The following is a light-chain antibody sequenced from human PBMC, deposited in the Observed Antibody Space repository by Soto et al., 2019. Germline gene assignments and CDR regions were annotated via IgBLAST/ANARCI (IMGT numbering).Light chain of an antibody. CDR2: EVS. Sequence: QSGLTQPASVSGSPGQSITISCTGTSSDVGGYNYVSWYQQHPGKAPKLMIYEVSNRPSGVSNRFSGSKSGNTASLTISGLHAEDEADYSCSSYTSSSTLVFGTGTKVTVL. CDR1: SSDVGGYNY. V-gene: IGLV2-14*01. J-gene: IGLJ1*01. CDR3: SSYTSSSTLV.